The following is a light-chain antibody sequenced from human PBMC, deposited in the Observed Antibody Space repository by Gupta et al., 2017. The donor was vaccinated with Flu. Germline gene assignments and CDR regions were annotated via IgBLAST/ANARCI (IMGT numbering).Light chain of an antibody. CDR2: GAS. J-gene: IGKJ1*01. CDR3: QQYDSSSGT. Sequence: EIVLTQSPGTLSLSPGERATLSCRASQSVSSSYLAWYQQKPGQAPRLLIYGASSRATGIPYTFSGSGSGTDFTLTISRLEPEDFAVYYCQQYDSSSGTFGQGTKVEIK. V-gene: IGKV3-20*01. CDR1: QSVSSSY.